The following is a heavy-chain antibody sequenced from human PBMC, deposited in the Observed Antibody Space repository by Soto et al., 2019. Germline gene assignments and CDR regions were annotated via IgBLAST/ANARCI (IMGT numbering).Heavy chain of an antibody. CDR2: IGTAGDT. V-gene: IGHV3-13*01. D-gene: IGHD6-13*01. Sequence: GGSLRLSCAASGFTVSSNYMSWVRQATGKGLEWVSAIGTAGDTYYPGSVKGRFTISRENAKNSLYLQMNSLRAGDTAVYYCARDFPDSSSPTGDYWGQGTLVTVSS. CDR3: ARDFPDSSSPTGDY. J-gene: IGHJ4*02. CDR1: GFTVSSNY.